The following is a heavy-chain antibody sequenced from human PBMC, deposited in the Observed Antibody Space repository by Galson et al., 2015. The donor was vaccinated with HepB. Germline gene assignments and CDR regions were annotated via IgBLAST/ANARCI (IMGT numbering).Heavy chain of an antibody. CDR3: ARDEGYGDCSDAFDI. Sequence: SLRLSCAASGFTFSSYSMNWVRQAPGKGLEWVSSISSSSSYIYYADSVKGRFTISRDNAKNSLYLQMNSLRAEDTAVYYCARDEGYGDCSDAFDIWGQGTMVTVSS. CDR1: GFTFSSYS. V-gene: IGHV3-21*01. D-gene: IGHD4-17*01. J-gene: IGHJ3*02. CDR2: ISSSSSYI.